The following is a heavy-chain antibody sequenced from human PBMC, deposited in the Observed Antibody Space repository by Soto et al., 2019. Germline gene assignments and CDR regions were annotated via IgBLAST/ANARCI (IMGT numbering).Heavy chain of an antibody. V-gene: IGHV4-34*01. D-gene: IGHD5-12*01. CDR3: ARPRGYSGYDLTQATNWFDP. Sequence: HSETLSLTGAVYGGSFSRYYWSWIRQPPGKGLAWIGEINHSGSTNYNPSLKSRVTISVDTSKNQFSLKLSSVTAADTAVYYCARPRGYSGYDLTQATNWFDPWGQGTLVTVSS. CDR2: INHSGST. J-gene: IGHJ5*02. CDR1: GGSFSRYY.